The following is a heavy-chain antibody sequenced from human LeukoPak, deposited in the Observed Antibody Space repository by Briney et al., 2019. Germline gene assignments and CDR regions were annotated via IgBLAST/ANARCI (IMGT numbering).Heavy chain of an antibody. J-gene: IGHJ4*02. V-gene: IGHV1-2*02. CDR3: ARDKGTMVRGVIYY. CDR1: GYTFTGYH. D-gene: IGHD3-10*01. Sequence: ASVKVSCKASGYTFTGYHIHWVRQAPGQGPEWMAWINPNSGGTKYAQKFQGRVTMTRDTSISTAYMELSRLRSDDTAVYYCARDKGTMVRGVIYYWGQGTLVTVSS. CDR2: INPNSGGT.